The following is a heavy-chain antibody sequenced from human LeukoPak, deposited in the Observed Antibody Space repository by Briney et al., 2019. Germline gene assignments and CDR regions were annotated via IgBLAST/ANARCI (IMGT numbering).Heavy chain of an antibody. J-gene: IGHJ6*02. CDR2: VHYSGSA. CDR3: ARNRGWYATDV. CDR1: GGSVRSDMSH. V-gene: IGHV4-61*01. Sequence: PSETLSLTCSVSGGSVRSDMSHWSWIRQPPGKRLEWIGYVHYSGSANYNPSLESQVTMSLDHSKNQFSLDLTSVTSADTAVYYCARNRGWYATDVWGQGAAVTVSS. D-gene: IGHD6-19*01.